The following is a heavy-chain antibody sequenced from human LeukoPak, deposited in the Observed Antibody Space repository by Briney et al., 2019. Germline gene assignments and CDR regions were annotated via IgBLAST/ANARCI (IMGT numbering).Heavy chain of an antibody. CDR3: ARHRTEQLARQKHYYCYYYMDV. CDR1: GGSISSYY. J-gene: IGHJ6*03. D-gene: IGHD6-13*01. CDR2: IYTSGST. Sequence: SETLSLTCTVSGGSISSYYWSWIRQPPGKGLEWIGYIYTSGSTNYNPSLKSRVTISVDTSKNQFSLKLSSVTAADTAVYYCARHRTEQLARQKHYYCYYYMDVWGKGTTVTVSS. V-gene: IGHV4-4*09.